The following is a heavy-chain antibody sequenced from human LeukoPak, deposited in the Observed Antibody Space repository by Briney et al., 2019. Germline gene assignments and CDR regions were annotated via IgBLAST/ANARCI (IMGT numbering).Heavy chain of an antibody. V-gene: IGHV4-59*01. CDR1: GGSISSYY. CDR2: IYYSGST. Sequence: SETLSLTCTVSGGSISSYYWSWIRQPPGKGLEWIGYIYYSGSTNYNPSLKSRVTISVDTSKNQFSLKPSSVTAADTAVYYCARTRVAFDIWGQGTMVTVSS. CDR3: ARTRVAFDI. J-gene: IGHJ3*02.